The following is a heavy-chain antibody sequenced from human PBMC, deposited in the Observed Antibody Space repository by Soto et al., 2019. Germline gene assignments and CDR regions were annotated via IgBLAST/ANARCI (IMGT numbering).Heavy chain of an antibody. J-gene: IGHJ5*02. Sequence: EVQLVESGGGLVQPGGSRRLYCAASGFTFSSYSMNWVRQAPGKGLEWVSCISSSSSTIYYADSGKGRFTISRDNAKNSLYLQMNSLRAEDTAVYYCARGYVVVVGFYPWGQGTLVTDSS. D-gene: IGHD2-2*01. CDR1: GFTFSSYS. CDR2: ISSSSSTI. V-gene: IGHV3-48*01. CDR3: ARGYVVVVGFYP.